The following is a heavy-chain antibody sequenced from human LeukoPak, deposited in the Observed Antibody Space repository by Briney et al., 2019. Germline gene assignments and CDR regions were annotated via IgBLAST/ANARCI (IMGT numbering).Heavy chain of an antibody. J-gene: IGHJ4*02. Sequence: GRSLRLSCAASGFTFSSYAMHWVRQAPGKGLEWVAVISYDGSNKYYADSVKGRFTISRDNSKNTLYLQMNSLRAEDTAVYYCARDLHTYYYDSSGPPGGYWGQGTLVTVSS. D-gene: IGHD3-22*01. V-gene: IGHV3-30-3*01. CDR2: ISYDGSNK. CDR1: GFTFSSYA. CDR3: ARDLHTYYYDSSGPPGGY.